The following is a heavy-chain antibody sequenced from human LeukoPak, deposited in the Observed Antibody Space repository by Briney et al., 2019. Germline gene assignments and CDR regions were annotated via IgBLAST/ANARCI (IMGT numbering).Heavy chain of an antibody. CDR1: GGSFSGYY. J-gene: IGHJ6*03. V-gene: IGHV4-34*01. CDR2: INHSGST. Sequence: SETLSLTCAVYGGSFSGYYWSWIRQPPGKGLEWIGEINHSGSTNYNPSLKSRVTISVDTSKNQFSLKLSSVTAADTAVYYCARPNYDFWSGYYYYYMDVWGKGTTVTVSS. D-gene: IGHD3-3*01. CDR3: ARPNYDFWSGYYYYYMDV.